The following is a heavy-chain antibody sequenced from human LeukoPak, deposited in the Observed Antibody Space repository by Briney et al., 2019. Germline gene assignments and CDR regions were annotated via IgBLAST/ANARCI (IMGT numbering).Heavy chain of an antibody. CDR1: GFIFSSYW. Sequence: HPGGSLRLSCAASGFIFSSYWMHWVRQAPGKGLVWVSRINGDGTITTYADSIKGRFTISRDNAKNTLYLQMNSLRAEDTAVYYCAKRARPFGGGFDYWGQGTLVSVSS. V-gene: IGHV3-74*01. CDR2: INGDGTIT. CDR3: AKRARPFGGGFDY. J-gene: IGHJ4*02. D-gene: IGHD3-16*01.